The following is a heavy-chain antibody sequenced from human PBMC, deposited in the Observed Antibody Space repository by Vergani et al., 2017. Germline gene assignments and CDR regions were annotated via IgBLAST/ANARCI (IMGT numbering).Heavy chain of an antibody. V-gene: IGHV3-23*04. J-gene: IGHJ4*02. CDR2: ISGSGGST. Sequence: EVQLVESGGGFVQPGGSLRLSCAASGFTFSSYWMHWFRQAPGKGLVWVSAISGSGGSTYYADSVKGRFTISRDNSKNTLYLQMNSLRAEDTAVYYCAKARNPLEWLLFFDYWGQGTLVTVSS. CDR3: AKARNPLEWLLFFDY. D-gene: IGHD3-3*01. CDR1: GFTFSSYW.